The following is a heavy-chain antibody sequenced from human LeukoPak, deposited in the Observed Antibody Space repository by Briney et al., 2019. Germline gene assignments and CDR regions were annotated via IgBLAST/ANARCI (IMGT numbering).Heavy chain of an antibody. CDR3: ARGLYDILTGPDY. J-gene: IGHJ4*02. CDR1: GFTFSSYA. V-gene: IGHV3-30*04. CDR2: ISYDGSNK. D-gene: IGHD3-9*01. Sequence: GRSLRLSCAASGFTFSSYAMHWVRQAPGKGLEWVAVISYDGSNKYYEDSVKGRFTISRDNSKNTLYLQMNSLRAEDTAVYYCARGLYDILTGPDYWGQGTLVTVSS.